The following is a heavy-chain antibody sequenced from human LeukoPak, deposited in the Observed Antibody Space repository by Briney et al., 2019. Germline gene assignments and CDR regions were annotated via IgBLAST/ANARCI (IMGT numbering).Heavy chain of an antibody. V-gene: IGHV3-66*02. D-gene: IGHD3-10*01. CDR1: GFTFSSYS. CDR3: ARAPYVSGNFN. Sequence: GGSLRLSCAASGFTFSSYSMNWVRQAPGKGLEWVSVLKSDGKTSYADSVKGRFTIYRDNSKNTVYLQMNSLRVEDTAVYYCARAPYVSGNFNWGQGTLVTVSS. J-gene: IGHJ4*02. CDR2: LKSDGKT.